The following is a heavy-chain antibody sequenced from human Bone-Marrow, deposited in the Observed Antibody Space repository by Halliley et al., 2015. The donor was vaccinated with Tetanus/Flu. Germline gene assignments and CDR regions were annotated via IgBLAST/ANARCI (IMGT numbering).Heavy chain of an antibody. D-gene: IGHD6-13*01. J-gene: IGHJ6*02. Sequence: YYTGTNYYNPSLKSRVNIAVDKSKNQFSLKLTSMSAADTGVYYCAGPGRGSSWFSSYFGLDVWGQGTTVTVSS. CDR2: YYTGTN. V-gene: IGHV4-39*01. CDR3: AGPGRGSSWFSSYFGLDV.